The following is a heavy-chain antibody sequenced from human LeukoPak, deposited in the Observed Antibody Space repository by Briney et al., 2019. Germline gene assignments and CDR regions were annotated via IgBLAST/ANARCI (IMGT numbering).Heavy chain of an antibody. Sequence: SETLSLTCTVSGGSISSYYWSWIRQPAGKGLEWIGRIYTSGSTNYNPSLKSRVTISVDTSKNQFSLKLSSVTAADTAVYYCARETAMGGRIDYWGQGTLVTVSS. D-gene: IGHD5-18*01. CDR3: ARETAMGGRIDY. J-gene: IGHJ4*02. CDR1: GGSISSYY. CDR2: IYTSGST. V-gene: IGHV4-4*07.